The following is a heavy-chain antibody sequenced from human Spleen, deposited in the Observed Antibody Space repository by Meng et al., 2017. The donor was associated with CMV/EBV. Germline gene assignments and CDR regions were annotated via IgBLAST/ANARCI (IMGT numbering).Heavy chain of an antibody. Sequence: SGLIFSSYRINWVHQAPGKGLERVSTISGSSVYIYYADSVKGRFTISRDNAKKSVYLQMNRLRVEDTAVYYCARDPWASDSSGFDYWGQGALVTVSS. V-gene: IGHV3-21*01. CDR3: ARDPWASDSSGFDY. CDR1: GLIFSSYR. J-gene: IGHJ4*02. CDR2: ISGSSVYI. D-gene: IGHD3-22*01.